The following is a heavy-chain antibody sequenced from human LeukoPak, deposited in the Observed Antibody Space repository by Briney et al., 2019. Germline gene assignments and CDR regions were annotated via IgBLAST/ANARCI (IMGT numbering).Heavy chain of an antibody. CDR1: GFTFGDYA. J-gene: IGHJ4*02. V-gene: IGHV3-49*03. D-gene: IGHD6-19*01. CDR3: TRDRSSGWPYFDY. CDR2: IRSKAYGGTT. Sequence: GGSLRLSCTASGFTFGDYAMSWFRQAPGKGLEWVGFIRSKAYGGTTEYAASVKGRFTISRDDSKSIAYLQMNSLKTEDTAVYYCTRDRSSGWPYFDYWGQGTLVTVSS.